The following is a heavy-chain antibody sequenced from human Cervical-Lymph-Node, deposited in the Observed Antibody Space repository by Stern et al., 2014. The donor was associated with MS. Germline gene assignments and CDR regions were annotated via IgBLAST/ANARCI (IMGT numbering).Heavy chain of an antibody. CDR3: GRGGGSSYYFGMDV. V-gene: IGHV4-31*02. Sequence: QVQLQESGPGLVKPSQTLSLTCAVSGGSFNSGNYYWSWIRQLPGKGLEWIGYIYYSANTDYNPSLKSRVTISGDTSQTQISLTVNSVTAADTAVYYCGRGGGSSYYFGMDVWGQGTTVTVSS. CDR2: IYYSANT. CDR1: GGSFNSGNYY. J-gene: IGHJ6*02. D-gene: IGHD1-1*01.